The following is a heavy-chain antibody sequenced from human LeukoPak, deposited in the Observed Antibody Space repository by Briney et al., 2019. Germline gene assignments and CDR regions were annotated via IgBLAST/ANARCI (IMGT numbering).Heavy chain of an antibody. Sequence: GGSLRLSCAAPVFTFSSYGMHWVRQAPGKGLERVAVIWYDGSNKYYADSVKGRFTISRDNSKNTLYLQMNSLRAEDTAVYYCARDGGSYYAFDYWGQGTLVTVSS. CDR3: ARDGGSYYAFDY. D-gene: IGHD1-26*01. CDR2: IWYDGSNK. J-gene: IGHJ4*02. V-gene: IGHV3-33*01. CDR1: VFTFSSYG.